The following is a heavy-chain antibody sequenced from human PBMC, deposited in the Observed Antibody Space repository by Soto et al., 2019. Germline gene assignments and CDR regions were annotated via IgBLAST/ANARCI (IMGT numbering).Heavy chain of an antibody. CDR1: GYTFTSYA. D-gene: IGHD5-12*01. J-gene: IGHJ4*02. CDR3: ARYVTLRATSGLDD. Sequence: ASVKVSCKASGYTFTSYAMHWVRQAPGQRLEWMGWINAGNGNTKYSQKFQGRVTITRDTSASTAYMELSSLRSEDTAVYYCARYVTLRATSGLDDWGQGNLVTVSS. CDR2: INAGNGNT. V-gene: IGHV1-3*01.